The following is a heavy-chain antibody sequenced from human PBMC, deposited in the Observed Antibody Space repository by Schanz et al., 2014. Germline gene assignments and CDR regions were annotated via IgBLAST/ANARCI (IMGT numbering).Heavy chain of an antibody. V-gene: IGHV4-4*08. Sequence: QVQLQESGPGLVKPSETLSLTCAVSGGSISGYYWSWIRQPPGKGLEWIGRIYTSGSTNYNPSLKSRVTISVDTSKNQFSLKLSSVTASDTAVYYCSQLVKPGWFDPWGQGTLVTVSS. J-gene: IGHJ5*02. CDR2: IYTSGST. CDR3: SQLVKPGWFDP. D-gene: IGHD6-6*01. CDR1: GGSISGYY.